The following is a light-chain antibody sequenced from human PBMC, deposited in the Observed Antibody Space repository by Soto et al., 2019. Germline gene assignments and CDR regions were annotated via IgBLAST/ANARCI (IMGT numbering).Light chain of an antibody. Sequence: EIVLTQSPGTLSLSPGERATLSCRASQSVPSDWLAWYRHKPGQAPRLLIYGASSRATGVPDRVSGSGSGTDVTLTINRLEPEDFAVYYGQQYGNFPYTFGQGTKLEIK. V-gene: IGKV3-20*01. J-gene: IGKJ2*01. CDR3: QQYGNFPYT. CDR1: QSVPSDW. CDR2: GAS.